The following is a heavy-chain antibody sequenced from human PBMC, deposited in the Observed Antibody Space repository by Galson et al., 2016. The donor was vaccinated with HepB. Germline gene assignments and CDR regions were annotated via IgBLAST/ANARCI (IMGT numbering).Heavy chain of an antibody. CDR3: ARANIVYRGVFDAFDF. CDR2: MYSGGGT. V-gene: IGHV3-53*01. CDR1: GLTVSSNY. J-gene: IGHJ3*01. D-gene: IGHD2/OR15-2a*01. Sequence: SLRLSCAASGLTVSSNYMNWVRQRQGKGLEWVSVMYSGGGTDYADSVKGRFTISRDNSKNTLYLQMHSLRVEDTAVYYCARANIVYRGVFDAFDFWGQGAMVTVSS.